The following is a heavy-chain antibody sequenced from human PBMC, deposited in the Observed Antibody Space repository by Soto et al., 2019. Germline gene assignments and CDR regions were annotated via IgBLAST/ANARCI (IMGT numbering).Heavy chain of an antibody. CDR2: FDPEDGET. Sequence: ASVKVSCKVSGYTLTELSMHWVRQAPGKGLAWMGGFDPEDGETIYAQRFQGRVTMTEDTSTDTAYMALSSLRSEDPAVYSCATWPPRGGFRRGYYFDYWGQGTLVTVSS. V-gene: IGHV1-24*01. CDR1: GYTLTELS. J-gene: IGHJ4*02. D-gene: IGHD3-10*01. CDR3: ATWPPRGGFRRGYYFDY.